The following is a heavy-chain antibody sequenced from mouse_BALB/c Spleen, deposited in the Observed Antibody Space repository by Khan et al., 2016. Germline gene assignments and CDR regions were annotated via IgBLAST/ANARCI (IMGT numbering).Heavy chain of an antibody. V-gene: IGHV1-7*01. D-gene: IGHD2-4*01. J-gene: IGHJ3*01. Sequence: QVQLQQSGAELAKPGASVKMSCKASGYTFTSYWMHWVKQRPGQGLEWIGYINPSTGYTEYNQKFKDKATLTADKSSSTAYMQLSSLTSEDSAVYYCASDDYDWGQGTLVTVSA. CDR2: INPSTGYT. CDR1: GYTFTSYW. CDR3: ASDDYD.